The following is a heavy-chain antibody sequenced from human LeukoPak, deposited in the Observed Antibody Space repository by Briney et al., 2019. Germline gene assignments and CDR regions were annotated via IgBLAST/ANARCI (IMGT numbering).Heavy chain of an antibody. Sequence: GGSLRLSCSASGFTFSRYAMHWVRQAPGKGLEYVSAISSNGGSTYYGDSVKGRFTISRDNSKNTLYLQMGSLRAEDMAVYYCARTGYSYGDYLGQGTLVTVSP. D-gene: IGHD5-18*01. CDR3: ARTGYSYGDY. CDR2: ISSNGGST. CDR1: GFTFSRYA. J-gene: IGHJ4*02. V-gene: IGHV3-64*02.